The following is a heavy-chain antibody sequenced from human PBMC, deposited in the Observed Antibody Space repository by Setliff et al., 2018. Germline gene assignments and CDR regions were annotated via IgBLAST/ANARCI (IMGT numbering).Heavy chain of an antibody. D-gene: IGHD3-16*01. V-gene: IGHV3-21*01. CDR1: GFTFSTYT. J-gene: IGHJ6*03. Sequence: GGSLRLSCAASGFTFSTYTMNWVRQAPGKGLEWVSSISYGSTYIYQSDSVRGRFTISRDDAKKSLYLQMNSLGAEDTAVYYCARSGGIGNYNWDVWGKGTTVTVS. CDR3: ARSGGIGNYNWDV. CDR2: ISYGSTYI.